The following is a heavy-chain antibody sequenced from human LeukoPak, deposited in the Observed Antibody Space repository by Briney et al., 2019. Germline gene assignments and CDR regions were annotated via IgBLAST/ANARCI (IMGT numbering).Heavy chain of an antibody. CDR1: GGSISSYY. Sequence: SETLSLTCTVSGGSISSYYWSWIRQPPGKGLEWIGYIYYSGSTNYNPSLKSRVTISVDTSKNQFSLKLRSMTAADTAVYYCARGTYDSGSYYGHWFDPWGQGTLVTVSS. V-gene: IGHV4-59*12. CDR3: ARGTYDSGSYYGHWFDP. D-gene: IGHD3-10*01. CDR2: IYYSGST. J-gene: IGHJ5*02.